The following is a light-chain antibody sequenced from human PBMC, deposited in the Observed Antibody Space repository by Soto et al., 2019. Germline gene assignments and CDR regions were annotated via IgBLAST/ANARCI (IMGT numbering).Light chain of an antibody. CDR1: SSDVGKYNY. V-gene: IGLV2-23*02. CDR3: CSYAGSSTFHVV. J-gene: IGLJ2*01. CDR2: EVS. Sequence: QSVLTQPASVSGSPGQSITISCTGTSSDVGKYNYVSWYQQHPAKAPKLMIFEVSNRPSGVSNRFSGSKSGNTASLTISGLQAEDEADYYCCSYAGSSTFHVVFGGGTKVTVL.